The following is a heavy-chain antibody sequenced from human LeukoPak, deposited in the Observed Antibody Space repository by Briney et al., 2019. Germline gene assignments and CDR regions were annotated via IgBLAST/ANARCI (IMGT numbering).Heavy chain of an antibody. J-gene: IGHJ4*02. D-gene: IGHD7-27*01. CDR1: GXTFSSYG. CDR3: AGRAGDWFHFDY. V-gene: IGHV3-30*03. CDR2: ISYDGSNK. Sequence: PGGSLRLSCAASGXTFSSYGMHWVRQAPGKGLEWVAVISYDGSNKYYADSVKGRFTISRDNSKNTLYLQMNSLRAEDTAVYYCAGRAGDWFHFDYWGQGTLVTVSS.